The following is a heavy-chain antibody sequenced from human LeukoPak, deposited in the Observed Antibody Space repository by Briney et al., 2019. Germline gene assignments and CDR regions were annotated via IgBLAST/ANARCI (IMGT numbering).Heavy chain of an antibody. V-gene: IGHV3-30*02. CDR1: GFTFSSYG. D-gene: IGHD3-10*02. CDR2: IRYDGSNK. J-gene: IGHJ5*02. CDR3: ARVFRNWFDP. Sequence: PGGSLRLSCATSGFTFSSYGMHWVRQAPGKGLEWVAFIRYDGSNKYYADSVKGRFTISRDNSKNTLYLQMNSLRAEDTAVYYCARVFRNWFDPWGQGTLVTVSS.